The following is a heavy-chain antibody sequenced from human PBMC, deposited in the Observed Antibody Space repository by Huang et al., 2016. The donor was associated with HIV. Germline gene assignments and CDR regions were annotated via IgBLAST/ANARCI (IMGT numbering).Heavy chain of an antibody. V-gene: IGHV3-53*01. Sequence: EVQLVESGGGLIQPGGSLRLSCAASGFTVSSNYMSWVRQAPGKGLEWVSIIYSGGRTDYADSVKGRFTISRDNSKNTLYLQMNSLRAEDTAVYYCASDSGSYYYFDYWGQGTLVTVSS. CDR1: GFTVSSNY. D-gene: IGHD1-26*01. J-gene: IGHJ4*02. CDR3: ASDSGSYYYFDY. CDR2: IYSGGRT.